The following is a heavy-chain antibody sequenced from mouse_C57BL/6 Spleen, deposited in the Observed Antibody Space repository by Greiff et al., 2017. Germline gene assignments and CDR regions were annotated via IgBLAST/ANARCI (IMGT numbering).Heavy chain of an antibody. Sequence: VQLQQSGAELMKPGASVNLSCKATGYTFTGYWIEWVKQRPGHGLEWIGEILPGSGSTNYNEKFKGKATFTADTSSNTAYMQISSLTTEDSAIDYCARRVIYYDYGWYFDVWGTGTTVTVSS. D-gene: IGHD2-4*01. CDR2: ILPGSGST. CDR3: ARRVIYYDYGWYFDV. CDR1: GYTFTGYW. J-gene: IGHJ1*03. V-gene: IGHV1-9*01.